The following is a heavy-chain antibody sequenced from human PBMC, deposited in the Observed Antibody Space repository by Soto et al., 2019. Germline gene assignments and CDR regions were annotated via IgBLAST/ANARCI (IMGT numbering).Heavy chain of an antibody. CDR2: TYYRSKWYN. CDR1: GDTVSRNSAA. V-gene: IGHV6-1*01. D-gene: IGHD3-22*01. CDR3: ARDLPDSSGYFGWFDP. Sequence: PSQTLSLTCAISGDTVSRNSAAWNWIRQSPSRGLEWLGRTYYRSKWYNDYAVSVKSRITINPDTSKNRFSLQLNSVTPEDTAVYYCARDLPDSSGYFGWFDPWGQGTLVTVS. J-gene: IGHJ5*02.